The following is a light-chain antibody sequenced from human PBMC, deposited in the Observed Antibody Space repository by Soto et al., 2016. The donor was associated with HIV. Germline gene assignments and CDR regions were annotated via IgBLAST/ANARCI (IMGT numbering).Light chain of an antibody. Sequence: DIQMTQSPSSLSASVGDRVTITCRASQSISTYLSWYQQKLTKAPKLLIYAASSLQSGVPSRFSGSGSGTDFTLTISSLQPEDFATYYCQQSYSTPPITFGQGTRLEIK. J-gene: IGKJ5*01. CDR1: QSISTY. CDR2: AAS. CDR3: QQSYSTPPIT. V-gene: IGKV1-39*01.